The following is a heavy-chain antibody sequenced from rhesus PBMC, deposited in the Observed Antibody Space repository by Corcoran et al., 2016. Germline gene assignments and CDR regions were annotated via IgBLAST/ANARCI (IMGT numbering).Heavy chain of an antibody. CDR3: ARSGYGSGGVY. D-gene: IGHD4-4*01. J-gene: IGHJ4*01. CDR1: GASISRSW. V-gene: IGHV4-80*01. Sequence: QVQLQESGPGLVKPSETLSLTCAVSGASISRSWWSGIRQPPGKGLEWIGEIFVNNGKSYSNPSLKSRVIISKDASKNQFSLKLSAGTAADTAVYYCARSGYGSGGVYWGQGILVTVSS. CDR2: IFVNNGKS.